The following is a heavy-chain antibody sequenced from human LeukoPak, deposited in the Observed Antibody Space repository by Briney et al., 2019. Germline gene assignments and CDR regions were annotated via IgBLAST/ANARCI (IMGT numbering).Heavy chain of an antibody. J-gene: IGHJ6*02. D-gene: IGHD3-3*01. V-gene: IGHV4-34*01. CDR3: ARGGLNYDFWSGPYYYYGMDV. CDR1: GGSFSGYY. CDR2: INHSGST. Sequence: SETLSLTCAVYGGSFSGYYWSWIRQPPGKGLEWIGEINHSGSTNYSPSLKSRVTISVDTSKNQFSLKLSSVTAADTAVYYCARGGLNYDFWSGPYYYYGMDVWGQGTTVTVSS.